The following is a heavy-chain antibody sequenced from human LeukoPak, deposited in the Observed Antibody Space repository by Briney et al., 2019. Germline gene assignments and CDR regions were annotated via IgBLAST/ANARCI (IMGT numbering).Heavy chain of an antibody. CDR2: INWNGGST. J-gene: IGHJ4*02. V-gene: IGHV3-20*04. CDR3: ARDRDIVVEKGVDY. CDR1: GFTFSSYA. D-gene: IGHD2-2*01. Sequence: PGGSLRLSCAASGFTFSSYAMSWVRQAPGKGLEWVSGINWNGGSTGHADSVKGRFTISRDNAKNSLYLQMNSLTAEDTALYYCARDRDIVVEKGVDYWGQGTLVTVSS.